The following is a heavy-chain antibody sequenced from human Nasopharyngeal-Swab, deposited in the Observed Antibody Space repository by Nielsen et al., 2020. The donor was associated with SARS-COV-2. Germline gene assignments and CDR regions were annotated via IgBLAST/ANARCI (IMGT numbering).Heavy chain of an antibody. CDR1: GYTFTGYY. CDR2: INPNSSGT. V-gene: IGHV1-2*02. D-gene: IGHD4-17*01. CDR3: ARDGEVTSGFDP. Sequence: SVKVSCKASGYTFTGYYMHWVRQAPGQGLESMGWINPNSSGTNYAQKFQGRVTMTRDTSISTAYMELRRLRSDDTAVYYCARDGEVTSGFDPWGQGTLVTVSS. J-gene: IGHJ5*02.